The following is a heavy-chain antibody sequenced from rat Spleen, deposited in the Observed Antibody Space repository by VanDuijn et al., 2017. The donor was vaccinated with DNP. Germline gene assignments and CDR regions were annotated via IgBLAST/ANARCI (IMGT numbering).Heavy chain of an antibody. J-gene: IGHJ2*01. CDR2: IIYDGSTT. D-gene: IGHD3-4*01. Sequence: EVQLVESGGGLVQPGRSLKLSCAASGFTFSDYNMAWVRQAPKKGLEWVATIIYDGSTTFYRDSVTGRFTISRDFAKSTLYLQMNSLRSEDTATYYCARHQVTAPNWFAYWGQGVMVTVSS. CDR1: GFTFSDYN. V-gene: IGHV5S10*01. CDR3: ARHQVTAPNWFAY.